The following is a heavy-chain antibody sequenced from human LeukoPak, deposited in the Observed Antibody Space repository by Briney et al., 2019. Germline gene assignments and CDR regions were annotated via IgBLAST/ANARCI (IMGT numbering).Heavy chain of an antibody. Sequence: SETLSLTCTVSGGSISSHYWSWIRQPPGKGLEWIGYIYYSGSTNYNPSLKSRVTISVDTSKNQFSLKLSSVTAADTAVYYCARGINGDYESYWGQGTLVTVSS. D-gene: IGHD4-17*01. CDR1: GGSISSHY. V-gene: IGHV4-59*11. CDR3: ARGINGDYESY. J-gene: IGHJ4*02. CDR2: IYYSGST.